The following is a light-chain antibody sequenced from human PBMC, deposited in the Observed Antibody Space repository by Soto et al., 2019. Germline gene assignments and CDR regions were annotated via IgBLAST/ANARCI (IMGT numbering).Light chain of an antibody. Sequence: IDITRGPSTLSACVEDRVTITCRASQSISSWLAWYQQKPGKAPKLLIYDASSLESGVPSRFSGSGSGTEFTLTISSLQPDDFATYYCQQYNTYSTFGQGTRLEIK. CDR2: DAS. J-gene: IGKJ5*01. CDR1: QSISSW. V-gene: IGKV1-5*01. CDR3: QQYNTYST.